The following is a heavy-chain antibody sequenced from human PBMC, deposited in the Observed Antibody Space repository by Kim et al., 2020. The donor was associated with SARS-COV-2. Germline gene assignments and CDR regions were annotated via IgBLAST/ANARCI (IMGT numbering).Heavy chain of an antibody. CDR1: GGSISSTSYY. CDR3: ARRRARGNFDY. CDR2: IYYSGST. D-gene: IGHD3-10*01. V-gene: IGHV4-39*01. J-gene: IGHJ4*02. Sequence: SETLSLTCTVSGGSISSTSYYWGWIRQPPGKGLEWIGSIYYSGSTYYNPSVKSRVTISVDTSKNQFSLKLSSVTAADTAVYYCARRRARGNFDYWGQGTLVTVSS.